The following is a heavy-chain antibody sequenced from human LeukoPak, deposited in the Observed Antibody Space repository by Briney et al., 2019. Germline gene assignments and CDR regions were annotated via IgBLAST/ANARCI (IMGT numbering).Heavy chain of an antibody. CDR3: ARVEGAQISWFDP. CDR2: IYYSGST. D-gene: IGHD1-26*01. CDR1: GGSISSYY. V-gene: IGHV4-59*01. J-gene: IGHJ5*02. Sequence: SETLSLTCTVSGGSISSYYWSWIRQPPGKGLEWIGYIYYSGSTNYNPSLKSRVTISVDTSKNQFSLKLSSVTAADTAVYYCARVEGAQISWFDPWGQGTLVTVPS.